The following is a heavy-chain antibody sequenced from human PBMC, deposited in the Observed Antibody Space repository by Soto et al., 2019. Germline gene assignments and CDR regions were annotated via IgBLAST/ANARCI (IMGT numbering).Heavy chain of an antibody. J-gene: IGHJ6*02. D-gene: IGHD5-12*01. V-gene: IGHV1-18*01. CDR2: ISAYNGKT. CDR1: GYTFTSYG. Sequence: QVQLVQSGGEVKKPGASVKLSCTASGYTFTSYGISWVRQAPGQGLEWMGWISAYNGKTNNAQNVQGRVTMTTDTSTRTAYMDLSSLRSDDTAVYYCARGGDVNYYHGMDVWGQGTTVTVSS. CDR3: ARGGDVNYYHGMDV.